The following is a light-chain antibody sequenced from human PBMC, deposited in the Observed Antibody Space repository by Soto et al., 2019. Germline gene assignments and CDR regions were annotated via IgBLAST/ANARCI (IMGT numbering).Light chain of an antibody. J-gene: IGKJ1*01. V-gene: IGKV1-5*01. CDR1: QSVSSF. CDR3: QQYAYWPET. Sequence: DIQMTQSPSTLSASVGDRVTITCRASQSVSSFLAWYQQKPGKAPKVLIYDASTLENGVPSRFSGSGSGTNFTLAISSLQSEDFAVYFCQQYAYWPETFGQGTKVDIK. CDR2: DAS.